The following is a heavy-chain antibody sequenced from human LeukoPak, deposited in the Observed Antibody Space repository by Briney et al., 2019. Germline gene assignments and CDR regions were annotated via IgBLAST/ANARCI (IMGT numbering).Heavy chain of an antibody. J-gene: IGHJ4*02. CDR2: IIPIFGTA. D-gene: IGHD2-2*02. Sequence: SVKVSYKASGGTFSSYAISWVRQAPGQGLEWMGGIIPIFGTANYAQKFQGRVTITADESTSTAYMELSSLRSEDTAVYYCARAYCSSTSCYMMFDYWGQGTLVTVS. V-gene: IGHV1-69*13. CDR3: ARAYCSSTSCYMMFDY. CDR1: GGTFSSYA.